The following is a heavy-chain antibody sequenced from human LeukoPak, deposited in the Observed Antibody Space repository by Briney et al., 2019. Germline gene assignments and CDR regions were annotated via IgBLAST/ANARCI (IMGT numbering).Heavy chain of an antibody. CDR2: IYSGGST. D-gene: IGHD2-15*01. CDR3: ARAPRYCSGGSCYDLDYYYYGMDV. CDR1: GFTVSSNY. V-gene: IGHV3-66*01. Sequence: AGGSLRLPCAASGFTVSSNYMSWVRQAPGKGLEWVSVIYSGGSTYYADSVKGRFTISRDNSKNTLYLQMNSLRAEDTAVYYCARAPRYCSGGSCYDLDYYYYGMDVWGQGTTVTVSS. J-gene: IGHJ6*02.